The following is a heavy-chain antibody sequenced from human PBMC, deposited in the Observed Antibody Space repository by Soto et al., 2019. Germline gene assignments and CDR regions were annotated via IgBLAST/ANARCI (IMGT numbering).Heavy chain of an antibody. CDR3: TGATYLDY. V-gene: IGHV3-23*01. CDR2: IGGAGDST. Sequence: EVQLLESGGGLVQPGGSLRLSCAASGFSFNSYAMSWVRQAPGKGLDWVSHIGGAGDSTYYADSVKGRFTISRDNSKKTVYLQMESLRAEDTAVYYCTGATYLDYWGQGTLVTVSS. CDR1: GFSFNSYA. J-gene: IGHJ4*02.